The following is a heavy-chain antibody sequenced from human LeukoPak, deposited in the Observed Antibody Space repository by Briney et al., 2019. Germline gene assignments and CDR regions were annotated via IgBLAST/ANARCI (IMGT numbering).Heavy chain of an antibody. J-gene: IGHJ4*02. V-gene: IGHV3-21*01. CDR2: ISSSSSYI. CDR1: GFTFSSYS. Sequence: PGGSLRLSCAASGFTFSSYSMNWVRQAPGKGLEWVSSISSSSSYIYYADSVKGRFTISRDNAKNTVYLQMNSLRAEDTAVYYCARAGRGLRYFDWLTHDYWGQGTLVTVSS. CDR3: ARAGRGLRYFDWLTHDY. D-gene: IGHD3-9*01.